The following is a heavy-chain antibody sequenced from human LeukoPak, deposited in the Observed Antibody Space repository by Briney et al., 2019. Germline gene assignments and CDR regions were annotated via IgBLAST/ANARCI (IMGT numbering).Heavy chain of an antibody. D-gene: IGHD5-18*01. J-gene: IGHJ4*02. CDR1: GYTFTGYY. Sequence: ASVKVSCKASGYTFTGYYMHWVRQAPGQGLEWMGWINPSSGGTNYAQKFQGRVTMTRDTSISTAYMELSRLRSDDTAVYYCARRRGYSYGLSYWGQGTLVTVSS. CDR2: INPSSGGT. CDR3: ARRRGYSYGLSY. V-gene: IGHV1-2*02.